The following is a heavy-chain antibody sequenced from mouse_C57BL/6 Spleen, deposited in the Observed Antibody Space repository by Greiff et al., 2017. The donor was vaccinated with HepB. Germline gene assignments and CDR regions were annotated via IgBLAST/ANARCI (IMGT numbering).Heavy chain of an antibody. D-gene: IGHD2-4*01. V-gene: IGHV1-64*01. CDR3: ARPCYYDYDEGAWFAY. CDR2: IHPNSGST. J-gene: IGHJ3*01. CDR1: GYTFTSYW. Sequence: QVQLQQSGAELVKPGASVKLSCKASGYTFTSYWMHWVKQRPGQGLEWIGMIHPNSGSTNYNEKFKSKATLTVDKSSSTAYMQLSSLTSEDSAVYYCARPCYYDYDEGAWFAYWGQGTLVTVSA.